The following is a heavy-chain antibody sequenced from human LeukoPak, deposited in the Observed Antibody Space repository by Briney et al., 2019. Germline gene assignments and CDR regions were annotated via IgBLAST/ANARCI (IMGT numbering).Heavy chain of an antibody. Sequence: SETLSLTCAVYGGSFTDYYWSLIRHLPGKGLEWIGEIHHRAGANYNPSLWVRVTISADTSKNQFSLHLTSVTAADTATFYCARGPVRDDGLAGISYYFGLDVWGHGTTVTVFS. J-gene: IGHJ6*02. CDR3: ARGPVRDDGLAGISYYFGLDV. CDR2: IHHRAGA. V-gene: IGHV4-34*01. CDR1: GGSFTDYY. D-gene: IGHD6-19*01.